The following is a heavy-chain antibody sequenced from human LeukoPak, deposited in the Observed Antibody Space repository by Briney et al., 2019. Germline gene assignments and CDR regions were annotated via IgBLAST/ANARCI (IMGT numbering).Heavy chain of an antibody. D-gene: IGHD4-23*01. CDR1: GGSISSSSYY. CDR3: AREDYGGTSY. Sequence: SETLSLTCTVSGGSISSSSYYWGWIRLPPGKGLEWVASIYYSGSTYYNPSLKSRVTISVDTSKNQFSLKLSSVTAADTAVYYCAREDYGGTSYWGQGTLVTVSS. J-gene: IGHJ4*02. V-gene: IGHV4-39*02. CDR2: IYYSGST.